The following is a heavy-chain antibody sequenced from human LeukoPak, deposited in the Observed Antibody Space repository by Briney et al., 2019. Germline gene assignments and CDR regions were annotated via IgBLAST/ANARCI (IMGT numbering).Heavy chain of an antibody. V-gene: IGHV5-51*01. Sequence: KIGESLKISCKGSGYSFTSYWIGWVRQMPGKGLEWMGIIYPGDSDTRYSPSFQGQVTISADKSISTAYLRWSSLKASDTAMYYCARHGGAVAGKEPCPDYWGQGTLVTVSS. CDR1: GYSFTSYW. J-gene: IGHJ4*02. D-gene: IGHD6-19*01. CDR2: IYPGDSDT. CDR3: ARHGGAVAGKEPCPDY.